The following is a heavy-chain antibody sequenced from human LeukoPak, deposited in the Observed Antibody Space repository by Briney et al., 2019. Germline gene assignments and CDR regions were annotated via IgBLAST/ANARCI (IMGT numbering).Heavy chain of an antibody. Sequence: ASVKVSCKASGYTFTKYGISWVRQAPGQGLEWMGWISIYNGNTDYAQKLQGRVTMTTDTSTSKAYMELRSLRSDDTAVYYCARITCDFWSGYYMPDDPWGQGTLVTVSS. J-gene: IGHJ5*02. V-gene: IGHV1-18*01. D-gene: IGHD3-3*01. CDR2: ISIYNGNT. CDR1: GYTFTKYG. CDR3: ARITCDFWSGYYMPDDP.